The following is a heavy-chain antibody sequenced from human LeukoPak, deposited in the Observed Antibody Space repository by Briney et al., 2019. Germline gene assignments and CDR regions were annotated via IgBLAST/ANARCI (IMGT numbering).Heavy chain of an antibody. CDR2: IIPIFGTA. D-gene: IGHD3-16*01. J-gene: IGHJ3*02. V-gene: IGHV1-69*05. CDR3: ARELGGPNAFDI. Sequence: GASVKVSCKASGGTFSSYAISWVRQAPGQGLEWMGGIIPIFGTANYAQKFQGRVTITTDESTSTAYMELSSLRSDDTAVYYCARELGGPNAFDIWGQGTMVTVSS. CDR1: GGTFSSYA.